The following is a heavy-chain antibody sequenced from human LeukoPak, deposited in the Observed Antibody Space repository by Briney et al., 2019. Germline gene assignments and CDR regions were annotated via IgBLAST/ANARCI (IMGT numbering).Heavy chain of an antibody. CDR3: ARVKRMVYVENWFDP. Sequence: QSGGSLRLSCAASGFTFSSYSMNWVRQAPGKGLEWVSHISSSSSTIYYADSVKGRFTISRDNAKNSLYLQMNSLRDEDTAAYYCARVKRMVYVENWFDPWGQGTLVTVSS. CDR1: GFTFSSYS. CDR2: ISSSSSTI. D-gene: IGHD2-8*01. V-gene: IGHV3-48*02. J-gene: IGHJ5*02.